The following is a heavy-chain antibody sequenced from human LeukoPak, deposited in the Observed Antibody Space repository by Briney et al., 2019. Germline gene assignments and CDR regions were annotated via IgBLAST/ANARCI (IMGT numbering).Heavy chain of an antibody. CDR3: ARDHVLSDGDYYYYYGMDV. D-gene: IGHD4-17*01. J-gene: IGHJ6*02. CDR2: ISSTSSSI. V-gene: IGHV3-48*01. CDR1: GFSFSNYI. Sequence: PGGSLRLSCVASGFSFSNYIMNWVRQAPGKGLEWISYISSTSSSIYYADSVKGRFTISRDNARNSLYLQMNSLRAEDTAVYYCARDHVLSDGDYYYYYGMDVWGQGTTVTVSS.